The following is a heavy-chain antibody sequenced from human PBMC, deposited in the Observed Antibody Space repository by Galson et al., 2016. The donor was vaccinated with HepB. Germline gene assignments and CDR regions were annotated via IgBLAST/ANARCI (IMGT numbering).Heavy chain of an antibody. D-gene: IGHD2-2*01. J-gene: IGHJ1*01. CDR1: GDSVSSNDAI. CDR2: TYYRSKWYN. CDR3: ARDTSTWDGLGTEYFHH. Sequence: CAISGDSVSSNDAIWNWIRQSPSRGLEWLGRTYYRSKWYNHYAVSVKSRITIDPDTSRNQISLQLNSVTPEDTAVYYCARDTSTWDGLGTEYFHHWGQGTPVTVSS. V-gene: IGHV6-1*01.